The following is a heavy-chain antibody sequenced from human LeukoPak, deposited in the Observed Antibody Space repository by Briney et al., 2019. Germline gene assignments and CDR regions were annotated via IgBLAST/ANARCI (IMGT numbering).Heavy chain of an antibody. CDR1: GFTFSSYG. CDR2: ISYDGSNK. D-gene: IGHD4-17*01. Sequence: GGSLRLSCAASGFTFSSYGMHWVRQAPGKGLEWVAVISYDGSNKYYADSVKGRFTISRDNSKNTMYLQMNSLRPEDTAVYYCAKSDPYGASPPAYWGQGTLVTVSS. J-gene: IGHJ4*02. CDR3: AKSDPYGASPPAY. V-gene: IGHV3-30*18.